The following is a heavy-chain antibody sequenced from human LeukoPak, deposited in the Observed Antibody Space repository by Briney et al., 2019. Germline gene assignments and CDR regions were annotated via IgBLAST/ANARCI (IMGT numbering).Heavy chain of an antibody. J-gene: IGHJ4*02. Sequence: SETLSLTCAVYGGSFSSYYWSWIRQPPGKGLEWIGEINHSGSTNYNPSLKSRVTISVDTSKNQFSLKLSSVTAADTAVYYCARGQLQYFDWFPLYFDYWGQGTLVTVSS. CDR1: GGSFSSYY. CDR2: INHSGST. V-gene: IGHV4-34*01. D-gene: IGHD3-9*01. CDR3: ARGQLQYFDWFPLYFDY.